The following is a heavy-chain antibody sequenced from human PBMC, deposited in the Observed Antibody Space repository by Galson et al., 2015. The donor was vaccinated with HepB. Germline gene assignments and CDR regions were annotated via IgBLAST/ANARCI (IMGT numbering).Heavy chain of an antibody. CDR2: ISLSSSTI. CDR3: ARGSGLGHYFDY. J-gene: IGHJ4*02. Sequence: SLRLSCASSTFIFSTYSMDWVRQAPGKRLEWVSYISLSSSTIYHADSVKGRFTISRDNAKNSLYLQMNSLRDEDTAVYYCARGSGLGHYFDYWGQGTLVTVSS. V-gene: IGHV3-48*02. CDR1: TFIFSTYS.